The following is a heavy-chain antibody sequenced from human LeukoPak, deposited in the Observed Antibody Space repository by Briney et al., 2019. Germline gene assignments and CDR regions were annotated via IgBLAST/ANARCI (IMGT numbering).Heavy chain of an antibody. V-gene: IGHV4-30-4*08. J-gene: IGHJ4*02. Sequence: SQTLSLTCTVSGSSISSGDYYWSWIRQPPGKGLEWIGYIYYSGSTYYNPSLKSRVTISVDTSKNQFSLKLSSVTAADTAVYYCARAGRGVTLGLTMIVVVTPFDYWGQGTLVTVSS. CDR3: ARAGRGVTLGLTMIVVVTPFDY. CDR2: IYYSGST. CDR1: GSSISSGDYY. D-gene: IGHD3-22*01.